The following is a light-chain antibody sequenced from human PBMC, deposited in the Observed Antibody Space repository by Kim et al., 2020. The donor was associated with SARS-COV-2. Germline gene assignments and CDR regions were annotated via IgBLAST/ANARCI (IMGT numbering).Light chain of an antibody. CDR2: GKD. CDR3: NSRDSSDNHVV. J-gene: IGLJ2*01. V-gene: IGLV3-19*01. CDR1: SLRTYF. Sequence: SSELTQDPVVSVALGQTVRITCQGDSLRTYFASWYQRKPGQAPVLVIYGKDNRPSGIPDRFSGSSSGDSASLTITGAQAEDEADYYCNSRDSSDNHVVFG.